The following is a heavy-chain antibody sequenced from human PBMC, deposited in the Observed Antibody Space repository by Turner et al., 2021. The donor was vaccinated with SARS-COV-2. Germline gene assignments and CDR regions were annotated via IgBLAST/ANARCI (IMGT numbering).Heavy chain of an antibody. J-gene: IGHJ3*02. D-gene: IGHD3-22*01. V-gene: IGHV3-21*01. CDR2: IRSSCSYI. CDR3: ARDVPTYYYDSSGYYTDAFDI. CDR1: GFTFSSYS. Sequence: EVQLVESGGGLVKPGGSLRLSCAASGFTFSSYSMNWVRQAPGKGLEWVSSIRSSCSYIYYADSVKGRFTISRDNAKNSLYLQMNSLRAEDTAVYYCARDVPTYYYDSSGYYTDAFDIWGQGTMVTVSS.